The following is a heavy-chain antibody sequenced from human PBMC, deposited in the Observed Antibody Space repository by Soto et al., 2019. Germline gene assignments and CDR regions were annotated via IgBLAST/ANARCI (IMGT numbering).Heavy chain of an antibody. J-gene: IGHJ4*02. CDR3: VRFTFSLALSFDY. Sequence: PGGSLRLSCAASGFTFSSYWMSWVRQAPGKGLEWVANIKQDGSEKYYVDSVKGRFTISRDNAKDSLYLQMNSLRGEDTAVYYCVRFTFSLALSFDYWGQGTLVTVSS. CDR2: IKQDGSEK. CDR1: GFTFSSYW. V-gene: IGHV3-7*04.